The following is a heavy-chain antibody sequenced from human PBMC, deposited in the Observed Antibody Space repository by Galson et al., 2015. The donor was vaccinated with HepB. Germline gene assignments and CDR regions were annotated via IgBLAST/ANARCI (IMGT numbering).Heavy chain of an antibody. CDR1: GGSFSGYY. J-gene: IGHJ5*02. Sequence: ETLSLTCAVYGGSFSGYYWSWIRQPPGKGLEWIGETNHSGCTNYNPSLKSRVTILVDTSQNQFSLKLRSVTAADTAVYYCVERAVAGPLSWFDPWGQGTLVTVSS. V-gene: IGHV4-34*01. CDR2: TNHSGCT. D-gene: IGHD6-19*01. CDR3: VERAVAGPLSWFDP.